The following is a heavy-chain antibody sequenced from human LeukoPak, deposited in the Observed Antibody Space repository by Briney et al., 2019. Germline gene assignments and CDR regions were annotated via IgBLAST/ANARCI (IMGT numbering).Heavy chain of an antibody. CDR1: GASVTTYY. CDR2: TYTSGET. D-gene: IGHD3-3*01. J-gene: IGHJ5*02. Sequence: SETLSLTCTVSGASVTTYYFTWLRRPAGKGLEWIGHTYTSGETNYNPSLESRVTLSVDKSNNQFSLHLTSVTAADTAVYYCAREITIYGGNWFDPWGQGILVTVSS. V-gene: IGHV4-4*07. CDR3: AREITIYGGNWFDP.